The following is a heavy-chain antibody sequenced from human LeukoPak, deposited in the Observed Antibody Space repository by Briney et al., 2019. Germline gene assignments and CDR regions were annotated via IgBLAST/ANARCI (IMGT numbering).Heavy chain of an antibody. D-gene: IGHD4-17*01. CDR1: GFTFNNYA. CDR2: ISGSGNST. CDR3: ARSYGDYGLQFNYFDY. J-gene: IGHJ4*02. V-gene: IGHV3-23*01. Sequence: GGSLRLSCAASGFTFNNYAMTWVRQAPGKGLEWVSTISGSGNSTYYADSVKGRFTISRDNSKNTLYLQMNSLRAEDTAVYYCARSYGDYGLQFNYFDYWGQGTLVTVSS.